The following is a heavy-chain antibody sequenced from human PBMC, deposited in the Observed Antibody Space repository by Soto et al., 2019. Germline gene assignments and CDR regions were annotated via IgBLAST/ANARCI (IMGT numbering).Heavy chain of an antibody. J-gene: IGHJ5*02. CDR2: IYWDDDT. CDR1: GCSLTTRGVD. CDR3: AHRTTTVTWWFDP. V-gene: IGHV2-5*02. D-gene: IGHD4-17*01. Sequence: QITLKESGPTLVKPTQTLTLTCTFSGCSLTTRGVDVGWIRQPSGKPLEWLALIYWDDDTRYSPSLKSRLAITKDTSKNQVVLTMSNIDPADTGTYFCAHRTTTVTWWFDPWGQGTLVTVSS.